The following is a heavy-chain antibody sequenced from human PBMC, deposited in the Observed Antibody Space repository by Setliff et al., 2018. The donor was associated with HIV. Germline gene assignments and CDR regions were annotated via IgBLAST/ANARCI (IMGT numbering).Heavy chain of an antibody. J-gene: IGHJ5*02. V-gene: IGHV4-39*01. CDR3: AKRTFGSGRLDA. Sequence: KSSETLSLTCTVSAGSIRSSTYYWAWIRQPPGKGLEWIGTIYYSGSTYYNPSLKSRATISVDTSKNQLSLKLSSVTAADTAVYYCAKRTFGSGRLDAWGQGTLVTVSS. CDR2: IYYSGST. CDR1: AGSIRSSTYY. D-gene: IGHD3-16*01.